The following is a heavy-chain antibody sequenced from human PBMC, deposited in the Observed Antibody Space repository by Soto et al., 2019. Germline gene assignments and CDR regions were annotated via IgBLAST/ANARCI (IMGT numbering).Heavy chain of an antibody. CDR2: ISGSGGST. CDR1: GCNFSSYA. CDR3: ARPYDHDSSGYYRNYWYFDL. V-gene: IGHV3-23*01. J-gene: IGHJ2*01. Sequence: PGGALRLRCAASGCNFSSYAISWVRKAPGKGLEWVSAISGSGGSTYYAASVKGRFTISRDNSKNTLYLQMNSLRAEDTAVYYCARPYDHDSSGYYRNYWYFDLWGRGTLVTVSS. D-gene: IGHD3-22*01.